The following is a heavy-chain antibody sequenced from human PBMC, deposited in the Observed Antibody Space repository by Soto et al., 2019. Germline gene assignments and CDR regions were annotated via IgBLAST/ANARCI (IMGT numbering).Heavy chain of an antibody. V-gene: IGHV3-33*01. J-gene: IGHJ6*03. Sequence: GGSLRLSCAASGFTFSSYGMHWVRQAPGKGLEWVAVIWYDGSNKYYADSVKGRFTISRDNSKNTLYLQMNSLRAEDTAVYYCARVRAEGYYYMDVWGKGTTVTVSS. CDR3: ARVRAEGYYYMDV. CDR2: IWYDGSNK. CDR1: GFTFSSYG.